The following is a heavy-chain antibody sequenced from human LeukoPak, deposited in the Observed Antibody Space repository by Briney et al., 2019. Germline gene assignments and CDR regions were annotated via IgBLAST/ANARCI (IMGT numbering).Heavy chain of an antibody. CDR3: ARDWSSDWFDAFDI. J-gene: IGHJ3*02. D-gene: IGHD3-9*01. V-gene: IGHV3-7*04. Sequence: GGSLRLSCAASGFTFSRYWMTWVRQAPGKGLEWVANIKYDGSEQHYADSVKGRFSISRDNAKNSLYLQMNSLRAEDTAVYYCARDWSSDWFDAFDIWGQGTMVTVSS. CDR2: IKYDGSEQ. CDR1: GFTFSRYW.